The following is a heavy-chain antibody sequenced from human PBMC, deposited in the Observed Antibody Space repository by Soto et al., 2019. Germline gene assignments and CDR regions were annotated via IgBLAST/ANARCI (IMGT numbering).Heavy chain of an antibody. J-gene: IGHJ4*02. V-gene: IGHV3-23*01. CDR1: GFTFSNYA. CDR3: ARDGGNICSGGSCYFQAPAY. Sequence: EVQLLESGGGSVQPGGSLRLSCSASGFTFSNYAMSWVRQAPGKGLVWVASISGSGRSTNYADSVKGRFTISRDNSKNTLAVQMSSLRAEDTAVYYCARDGGNICSGGSCYFQAPAYWGQGTLVTVSP. D-gene: IGHD2-15*01. CDR2: ISGSGRST.